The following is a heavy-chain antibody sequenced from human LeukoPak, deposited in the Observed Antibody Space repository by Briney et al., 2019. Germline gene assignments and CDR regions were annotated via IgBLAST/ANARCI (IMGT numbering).Heavy chain of an antibody. J-gene: IGHJ4*02. D-gene: IGHD6-13*01. CDR2: IWYDGSNK. CDR1: GFTFSSYG. Sequence: GXSLRLSCAASGFTFSSYGMHWVRQAPGKGLEGVAVIWYDGSNKYYADSVKGRFTISRDNSKNTLYLQMNSLRAEDTAVYYCARSPISSWGIDYWGQGTLVTVSS. V-gene: IGHV3-33*01. CDR3: ARSPISSWGIDY.